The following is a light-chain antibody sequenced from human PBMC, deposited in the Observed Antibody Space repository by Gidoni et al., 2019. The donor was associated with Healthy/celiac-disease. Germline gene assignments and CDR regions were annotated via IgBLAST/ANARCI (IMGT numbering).Light chain of an antibody. Sequence: AIRMTQSPSSLSASTGDRVTITCRASQGISRYLAWYQQKPGKAPKLLIYAASTLQSGVPSRFGGSGSGTDFTLTISCLQSEDFATYYCQQYYSYPRTFGQGTKVEIK. CDR2: AAS. V-gene: IGKV1-8*01. CDR1: QGISRY. CDR3: QQYYSYPRT. J-gene: IGKJ1*01.